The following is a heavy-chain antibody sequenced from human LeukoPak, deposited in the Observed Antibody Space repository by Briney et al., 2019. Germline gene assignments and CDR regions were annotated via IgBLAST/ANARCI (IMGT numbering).Heavy chain of an antibody. Sequence: PGRSLRLSCAATGFTFSNYAIHWGRQAPGKGPEWVAFISGDGSRQHYADSVKGRFTISRDNSKNTLNLQMNSLRAEDTAVYYCVKDRTGTYTLDYWGREPWSPSPQ. D-gene: IGHD3-10*01. CDR2: ISGDGSRQ. CDR3: VKDRTGTYTLDY. CDR1: GFTFSNYA. J-gene: IGHJ4*02. V-gene: IGHV3-30-3*01.